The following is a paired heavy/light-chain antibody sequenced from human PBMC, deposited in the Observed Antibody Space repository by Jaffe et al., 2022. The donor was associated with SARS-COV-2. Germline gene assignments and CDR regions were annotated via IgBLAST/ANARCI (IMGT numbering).Light chain of an antibody. Sequence: EIVMTQSPATLSVSPGERATLSCRASQSVSSNLAWYQQKPGQAPRLLIYGASTRATGIPARFSGSGSGTEFTLTISSLQSEDFAVYNCQQYNKSPLTFGGGTKVEIK. CDR1: QSVSSN. CDR2: GAS. V-gene: IGKV3-15*01. J-gene: IGKJ4*01. CDR3: QQYNKSPLT.
Heavy chain of an antibody. Sequence: EVHLLESGGDLVQPGGSLRLSCAASGFTFSSYAMSWVRQAPGMGLEWVSTISGSGGSTYYADSVKGRFTISRDNSKNTLYLQMSSLSAEDTALYYCAKPFNTGWYYFDFWGQGTLVTVSS. V-gene: IGHV3-23*01. J-gene: IGHJ4*02. CDR2: ISGSGGST. CDR1: GFTFSSYA. CDR3: AKPFNTGWYYFDF. D-gene: IGHD6-19*01.